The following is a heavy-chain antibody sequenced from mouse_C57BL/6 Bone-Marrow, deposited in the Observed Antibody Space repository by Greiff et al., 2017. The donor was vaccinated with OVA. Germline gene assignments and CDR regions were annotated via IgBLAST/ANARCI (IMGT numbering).Heavy chain of an antibody. CDR3: ARAGWSY. D-gene: IGHD2-3*01. CDR1: GFTFSSYA. V-gene: IGHV5-4*01. J-gene: IGHJ4*01. CDR2: ISDGGSYT. Sequence: GHLVESGGGLVKPGGSLKLSCAASGFTFSSYAMSWVRQTPEKRLEWVATISDGGSYTYYPDNVKGRFTISRDNAKNNLYLQMSHLKSEDTAMYYCARAGWSYWGQGTSVTVSS.